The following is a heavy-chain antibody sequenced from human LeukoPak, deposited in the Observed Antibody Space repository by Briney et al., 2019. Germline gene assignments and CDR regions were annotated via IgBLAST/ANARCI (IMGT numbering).Heavy chain of an antibody. V-gene: IGHV1-18*01. CDR1: GYTFTSYG. D-gene: IGHD3-22*01. CDR3: ARDCYYDSSGYRRYYYYYVMDV. CDR2: ISAYNGNT. J-gene: IGHJ6*02. Sequence: ASVKVSCKASGYTFTSYGISWVRQAPGQGLEWMGWISAYNGNTNYAQKLQGRVTMTTDTSTSTAYMELRSLRSDDTAVYYCARDCYYDSSGYRRYYYYYVMDVWGQGTTVTVSS.